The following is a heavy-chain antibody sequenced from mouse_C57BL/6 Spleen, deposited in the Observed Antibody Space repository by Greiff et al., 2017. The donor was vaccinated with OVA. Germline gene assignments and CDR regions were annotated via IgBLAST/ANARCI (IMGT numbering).Heavy chain of an antibody. CDR2: IDPENGDT. J-gene: IGHJ1*03. CDR1: GFNIKDDY. V-gene: IGHV14-4*01. CDR3: TFYGSSYDWYCDV. D-gene: IGHD1-1*01. Sequence: VQLQQSGAELVRPGASVKLSCTASGFNIKDDYMHWVKQRPEQGLEWIGWIDPENGDTAYASKVQGKATITADTSSNTAYLQLSSLTSEDTAVYYCTFYGSSYDWYCDVWGTGTTVTVSS.